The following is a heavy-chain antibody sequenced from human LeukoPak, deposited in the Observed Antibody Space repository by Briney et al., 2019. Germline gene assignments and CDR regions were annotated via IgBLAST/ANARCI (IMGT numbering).Heavy chain of an antibody. CDR3: ARSVTMVRGPNWFDP. J-gene: IGHJ5*02. CDR1: GGSISSGSYY. Sequence: SETLSLTCTVSGGSISSGSYYWSWIRQPAGKGLEWIGRINTSGSTNYNPSLKSRVTISVDTSKNQFSLKLSSVTAADTAVYYCARSVTMVRGPNWFDPWGQGTLVTVPS. V-gene: IGHV4-61*02. CDR2: INTSGST. D-gene: IGHD3-10*01.